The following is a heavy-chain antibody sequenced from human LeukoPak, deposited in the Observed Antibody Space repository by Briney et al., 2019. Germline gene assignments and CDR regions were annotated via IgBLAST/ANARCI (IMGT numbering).Heavy chain of an antibody. CDR3: AKDPVLGGYGGSYHNWFDP. V-gene: IGHV3-23*01. CDR2: ISGSGGST. J-gene: IGHJ5*02. D-gene: IGHD1-26*01. Sequence: GGSLRLSCAASGFTFSSYGMSWVRQAPGKGLEWVSAISGSGGSTYYADSVKGRFTISRDNSKNTLYLQMNSLRAEDTAVYYCAKDPVLGGYGGSYHNWFDPWGQGTLVTVSS. CDR1: GFTFSSYG.